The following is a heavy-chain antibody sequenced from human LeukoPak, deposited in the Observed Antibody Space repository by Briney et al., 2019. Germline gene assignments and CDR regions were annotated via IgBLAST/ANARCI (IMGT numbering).Heavy chain of an antibody. V-gene: IGHV3-23*01. CDR2: ISGSGGST. Sequence: GGSLRLSCAASGFTFSSYAMSWVRQAPGKGLEWVSAISGSGGSTYYADSVKGRFTISRDNSKNTLYLQMNGLRAEDTAVYYCADTYYYDSSGPPLFDYWGQGTLVTVSS. D-gene: IGHD3-22*01. CDR3: ADTYYYDSSGPPLFDY. J-gene: IGHJ4*02. CDR1: GFTFSSYA.